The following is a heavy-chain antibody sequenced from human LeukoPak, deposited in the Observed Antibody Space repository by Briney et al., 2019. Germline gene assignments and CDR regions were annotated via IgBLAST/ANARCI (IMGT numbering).Heavy chain of an antibody. J-gene: IGHJ6*02. CDR3: ARHYNFDYYGSGHAGYYYGMDV. CDR1: GYTFTVYY. D-gene: IGHD3-10*01. CDR2: INPNSGGT. Sequence: ASVTVSFTASGYTFTVYYMHWVRQAPGQGLEWMGWINPNSGGTNYAQKFQGRVTMTRDTSISTAYMELSRLRSDDTAVYYCARHYNFDYYGSGHAGYYYGMDVWGQGTTVTVSS. V-gene: IGHV1-2*02.